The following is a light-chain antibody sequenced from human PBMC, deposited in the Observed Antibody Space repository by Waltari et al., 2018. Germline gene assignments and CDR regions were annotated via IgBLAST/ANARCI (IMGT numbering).Light chain of an antibody. CDR3: QQSYGTPWT. CDR1: QSITSY. Sequence: DIQMTQSPSSLSASVGDRVTIPCRASQSITSYLNWYQQKPGKAPKLLIHTVSSLQSGVPSRFSGSGSGTDFTLTISSLQPEDFATYSCQQSYGTPWTFGEGTKVEIK. J-gene: IGKJ1*01. CDR2: TVS. V-gene: IGKV1-39*01.